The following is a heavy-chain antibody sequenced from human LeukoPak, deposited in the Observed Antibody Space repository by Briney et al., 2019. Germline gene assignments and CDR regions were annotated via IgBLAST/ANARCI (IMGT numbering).Heavy chain of an antibody. CDR3: ARDSGRFYIDY. Sequence: PGGSLRLSCAASGFTFSHYWMTWVRQAPGKGLEWVANIKQDGSEKYYVDSLKGRFTISRDNAKNSLYLQINSLRADDTAIYYCARDSGRFYIDYWGQGTLVTVSS. CDR2: IKQDGSEK. J-gene: IGHJ4*02. D-gene: IGHD1-26*01. V-gene: IGHV3-7*03. CDR1: GFTFSHYW.